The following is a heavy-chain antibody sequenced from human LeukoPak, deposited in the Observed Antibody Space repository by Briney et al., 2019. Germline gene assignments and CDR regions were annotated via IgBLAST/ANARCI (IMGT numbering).Heavy chain of an antibody. D-gene: IGHD1-1*01. CDR2: IGTASDT. Sequence: GGSLRLSCAASGFTFSSFDMHWVRRPTGQGLGWVSTIGTASDTYYPGSVEGRFTLSRDNAKNSLYLQMNSLTAGDTAVYYCARGPPRGKYYYMDVWGKGTTVTVSS. CDR3: ARGPPRGKYYYMDV. J-gene: IGHJ6*03. CDR1: GFTFSSFD. V-gene: IGHV3-13*01.